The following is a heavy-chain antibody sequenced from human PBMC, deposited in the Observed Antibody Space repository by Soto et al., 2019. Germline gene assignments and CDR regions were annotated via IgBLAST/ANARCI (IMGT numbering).Heavy chain of an antibody. V-gene: IGHV1-46*01. CDR1: GYTFTSYY. J-gene: IGHJ4*02. CDR3: ARVGVYCTNGVCYMDY. CDR2: INPSGGST. Sequence: QVQLVQSGAEVKKPGASVKVSCKASGYTFTSYYMHWVRQAPGQGLEWMGIINPSGGSTSYAQKFQGRVTMTRDTSTYSVYMELSRLRSEDMAVYYCARVGVYCTNGVCYMDYWGQGTLVTVSS. D-gene: IGHD2-8*01.